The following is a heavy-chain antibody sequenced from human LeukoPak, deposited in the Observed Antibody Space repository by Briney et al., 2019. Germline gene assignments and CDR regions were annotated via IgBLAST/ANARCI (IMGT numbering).Heavy chain of an antibody. Sequence: GGSLRLSCAVSGFTFGDYWMHWVRQAPGKGPVWVSRINSDGSSTTYADSVKGRFTISRDNAKNTLYLQMNSLRVEDAAVYYCTIGGDTGMATWANWGQGTLVTVSS. CDR1: GFTFGDYW. J-gene: IGHJ4*02. D-gene: IGHD5-18*01. CDR3: TIGGDTGMATWAN. V-gene: IGHV3-74*01. CDR2: INSDGSST.